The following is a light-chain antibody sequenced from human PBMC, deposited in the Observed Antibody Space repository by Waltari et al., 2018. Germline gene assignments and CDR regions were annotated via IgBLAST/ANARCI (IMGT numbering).Light chain of an antibody. CDR2: DVS. V-gene: IGLV2-14*03. Sequence: QSALTQPASVSGSPGQSITISCTGTSSDVGGYNYVSWYQQHPGRAPKVMIYDVSNRPAGVSIRFSGSKSGNTASLTISGLQAEDEAEYYCSSFTGSSTLVFGGGTKLTVL. CDR3: SSFTGSSTLV. J-gene: IGLJ2*01. CDR1: SSDVGGYNY.